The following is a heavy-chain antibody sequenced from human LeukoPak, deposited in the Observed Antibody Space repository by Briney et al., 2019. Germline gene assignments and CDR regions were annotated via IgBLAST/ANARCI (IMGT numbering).Heavy chain of an antibody. V-gene: IGHV1-46*01. D-gene: IGHD3-10*01. Sequence: ASVKVSCKASGYTFTSYYMHWVRQAPGQGLEWMGIINPSGGSTSYAQKFQGRVTMTRDTSTSTVYMELSSLRSEDTAVYYCARYASFYGSGSYTYGMDVWGQGTTVTVSS. CDR3: ARYASFYGSGSYTYGMDV. CDR1: GYTFTSYY. CDR2: INPSGGST. J-gene: IGHJ6*02.